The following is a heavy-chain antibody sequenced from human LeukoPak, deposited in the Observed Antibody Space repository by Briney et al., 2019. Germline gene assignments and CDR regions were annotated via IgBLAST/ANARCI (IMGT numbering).Heavy chain of an antibody. J-gene: IGHJ5*02. CDR2: INAGNGNT. CDR3: ARDPRSWCSSTSCYPTMFDP. D-gene: IGHD2-2*01. CDR1: GYTFTSYA. V-gene: IGHV1-3*01. Sequence: ASVKVSCKASGYTFTSYAMHWVRQAPGQRLEWMGWINAGNGNTKYSQKFQGRVTITRDTSASTAYMELSSLRSEDTAVYYCARDPRSWCSSTSCYPTMFDPWGQGTLVTVSS.